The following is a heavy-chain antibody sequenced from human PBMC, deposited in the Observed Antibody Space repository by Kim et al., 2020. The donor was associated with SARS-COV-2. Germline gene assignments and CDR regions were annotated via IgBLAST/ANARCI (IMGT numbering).Heavy chain of an antibody. CDR2: ISYDGRNK. CDR3: ARDHFPDGYILSYYYGMDV. Sequence: GGSLRLSCAASGFTFSSYAMHWVRQAPGKGLEWVAVISYDGRNKYYADSVKGRFTISRDNSKNALYLQMNSLRAEDTAVYYCARDHFPDGYILSYYYGMDVWGQGTTVTVSS. V-gene: IGHV3-30*04. D-gene: IGHD5-12*01. J-gene: IGHJ6*02. CDR1: GFTFSSYA.